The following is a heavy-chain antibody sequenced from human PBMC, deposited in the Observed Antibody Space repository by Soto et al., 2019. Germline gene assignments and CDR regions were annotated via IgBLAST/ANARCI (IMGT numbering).Heavy chain of an antibody. J-gene: IGHJ4*02. V-gene: IGHV4-31*03. D-gene: IGHD3-10*01. CDR2: IFYSGRT. CDR1: GGSISSTGYF. CDR3: TSEAGSGDYFDY. Sequence: QVQLQESGPGLVKPSQTLSLTCTVSGGSISSTGYFWTWIRQHPGKGLEWIGYIFYSGRTFRNPSLKSRVTISVDTSMNQFSLERSSVTAADTAVYYGTSEAGSGDYFDYWGQGTLVPVSS.